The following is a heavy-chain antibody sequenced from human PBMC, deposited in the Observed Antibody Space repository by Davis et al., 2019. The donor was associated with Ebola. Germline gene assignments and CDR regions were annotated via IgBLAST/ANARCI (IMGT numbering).Heavy chain of an antibody. CDR1: GYTFTSYD. Sequence: ASVKVSCKASGYTFTSYDINWVRQATGQGLEWMGWMNPNSGNTGYAQKFQGRVTITRNTSISTAYMELSSLTSEDTAVYYCARGEGVYCTGGVCYKVDDAFDIWGQGTMVTVSS. CDR2: MNPNSGNT. D-gene: IGHD2-8*02. CDR3: ARGEGVYCTGGVCYKVDDAFDI. V-gene: IGHV1-8*01. J-gene: IGHJ3*02.